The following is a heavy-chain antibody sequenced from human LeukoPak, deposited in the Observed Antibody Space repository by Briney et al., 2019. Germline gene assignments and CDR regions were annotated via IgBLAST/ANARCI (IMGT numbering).Heavy chain of an antibody. CDR2: IYSGGST. V-gene: IGHV3-53*05. D-gene: IGHD2-21*01. CDR1: GLTVRSNY. J-gene: IGHJ4*02. CDR3: AKRAYCGGDCYSGYFDY. Sequence: PGGSLRLSSAPSGLTVRSNYMTSVRQAPGLGLEGVSVIYSGGSTYYAASVKTRFTISRDNSKNTLYRQVNSLRAEDTAVYYCAKRAYCGGDCYSGYFDYWGQGTLVTASS.